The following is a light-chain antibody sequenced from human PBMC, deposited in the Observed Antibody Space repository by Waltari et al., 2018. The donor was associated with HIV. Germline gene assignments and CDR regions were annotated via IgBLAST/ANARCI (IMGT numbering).Light chain of an antibody. V-gene: IGKV3-20*01. J-gene: IGKJ1*01. CDR1: QTITNTY. Sequence: EIVLTQSPDILSLSPGERATLSCRASQTITNTYLAWYQQKLGQSPRLLIFDASSRATGIPDRFSGSGSGPDFNLTITRLEPEDFAVYYCQHYGTSTETFGQGTKVEMK. CDR2: DAS. CDR3: QHYGTSTET.